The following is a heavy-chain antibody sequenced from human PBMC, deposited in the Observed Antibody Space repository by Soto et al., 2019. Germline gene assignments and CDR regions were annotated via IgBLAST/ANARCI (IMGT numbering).Heavy chain of an antibody. CDR3: TTVYTWNDGWFDP. Sequence: EVRLVESGGGVVKPGGSLRLSCAASGFSFTNAWINWVRQGLGEGLEWVGRIKSKTDGGTTDYAAPVEGRFTISRDDSKNTVQLQMNSLKTEDTAVYYCTTVYTWNDGWFDPWGQGTLVTVSS. CDR2: IKSKTDGGTT. CDR1: GFSFTNAW. J-gene: IGHJ5*02. V-gene: IGHV3-15*07. D-gene: IGHD1-20*01.